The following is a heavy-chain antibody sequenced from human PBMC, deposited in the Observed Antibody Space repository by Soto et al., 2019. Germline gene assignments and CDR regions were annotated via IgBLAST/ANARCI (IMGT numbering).Heavy chain of an antibody. J-gene: IGHJ1*01. D-gene: IGHD6-19*01. CDR2: IYSGGST. Sequence: LRLSCAASGFTVSSNYMSWIRQAPGKGLEWVSVIYSGGSTYYADSVKGRFTISRDNSKNTLYLQMNSLRAEDTAVYYCAKGVPGIAVAGTGYFQHWGQGTLVTVSS. CDR1: GFTVSSNY. CDR3: AKGVPGIAVAGTGYFQH. V-gene: IGHV3-53*01.